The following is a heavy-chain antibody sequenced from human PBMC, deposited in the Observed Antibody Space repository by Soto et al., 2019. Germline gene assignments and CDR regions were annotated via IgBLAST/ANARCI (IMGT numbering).Heavy chain of an antibody. CDR2: ITDNGHDT. J-gene: IGHJ4*02. D-gene: IGHD1-20*01. Sequence: GGSLRLSCAASGFSFSAYAMHWVRQAPGKGLEYVSGITDNGHDTHYANSAKGRFTISRDNSKNTLYLQMGSLRADDMAVYYCASAYNSFGQFDYWGQGTLVTVSS. V-gene: IGHV3-64*01. CDR3: ASAYNSFGQFDY. CDR1: GFSFSAYA.